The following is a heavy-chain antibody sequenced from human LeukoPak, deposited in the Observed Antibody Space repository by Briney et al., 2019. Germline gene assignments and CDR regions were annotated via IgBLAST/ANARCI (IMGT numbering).Heavy chain of an antibody. CDR2: ISAYNGNT. CDR3: ASGGGAVARNVFDI. V-gene: IGHV1-18*01. J-gene: IGHJ3*02. D-gene: IGHD6-13*01. CDR1: GGTFSSYG. Sequence: ASVKVSCKASGGTFSSYGISWVRQAPGQGLEWMGWISAYNGNTNYAQKLQGRVTMTTDTSTSTAYMELRSLRSEDTAVYYCASGGGAVARNVFDIWGQGTMVTVSS.